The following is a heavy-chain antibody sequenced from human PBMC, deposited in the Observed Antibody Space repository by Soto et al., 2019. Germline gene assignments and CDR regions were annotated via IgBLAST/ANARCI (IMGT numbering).Heavy chain of an antibody. CDR3: ARGSGGSSYYYYGMDV. D-gene: IGHD2-15*01. Sequence: QVQLVQSGAEVKKPGSSVKVSCKASGGTFSSYAINWVRQDPGQGLEWMGGIIPIFGTANYAQKFQGRVTITADESTSTAYMELSSLRSEDTAVYYCARGSGGSSYYYYGMDVWDQGTTVTVSS. CDR2: IIPIFGTA. J-gene: IGHJ6*02. V-gene: IGHV1-69*12. CDR1: GGTFSSYA.